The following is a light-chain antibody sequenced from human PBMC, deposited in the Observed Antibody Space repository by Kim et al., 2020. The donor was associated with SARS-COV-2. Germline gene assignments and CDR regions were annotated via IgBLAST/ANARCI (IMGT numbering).Light chain of an antibody. Sequence: IQLTQSPSSLSASVGDRVTITCRASQDISSYLAWYQQKKGKAPKLLIYLASTLQSGVPSRFSGSGSGTDFTLTVSSLQPEDFATYYCQQHTSYPLTFGGGTKVDIK. CDR3: QQHTSYPLT. CDR1: QDISSY. J-gene: IGKJ4*01. V-gene: IGKV1-9*01. CDR2: LAS.